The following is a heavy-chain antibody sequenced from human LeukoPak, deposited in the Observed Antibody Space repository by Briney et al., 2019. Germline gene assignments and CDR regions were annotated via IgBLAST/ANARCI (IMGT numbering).Heavy chain of an antibody. CDR1: GYTFTSYG. CDR3: ARGDYGSGSYRYFDY. J-gene: IGHJ4*02. CDR2: ISDYNGNT. V-gene: IGHV1-18*01. D-gene: IGHD3-10*01. Sequence: ASAKVSCKASGYTFTSYGVSWVRQAPGQGLKWMGWISDYNGNTNYAQKLQGRVTMTTDTSTSTAYMELRSLRSDDTAVYYCARGDYGSGSYRYFDYWGQGTLVTVSS.